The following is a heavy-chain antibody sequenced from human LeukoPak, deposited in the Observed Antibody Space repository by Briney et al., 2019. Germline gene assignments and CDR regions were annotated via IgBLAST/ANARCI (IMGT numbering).Heavy chain of an antibody. J-gene: IGHJ4*02. D-gene: IGHD6-19*01. CDR2: INPNSGGT. Sequence: ASVKVSCKASGYXFTGYHMHWVRQAPGQGLEWMGWINPNSGGTNYAQKFQGRVTMTRDTSISTAYMELSRLRSDDTAVYYCAREVPGYSSGWYFSFDYWGQGTLVTVSS. CDR1: GYXFTGYH. CDR3: AREVPGYSSGWYFSFDY. V-gene: IGHV1-2*02.